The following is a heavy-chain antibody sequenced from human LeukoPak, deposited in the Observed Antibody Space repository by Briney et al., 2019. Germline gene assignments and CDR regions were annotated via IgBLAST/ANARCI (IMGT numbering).Heavy chain of an antibody. D-gene: IGHD3-16*02. CDR3: ARHETYDYVWGSYRLALPRLDY. CDR2: INHSGST. V-gene: IGHV4-34*01. CDR1: GGSFSGYY. Sequence: PSETLSLTCAVYGGSFSGYYWSWIRQPPGKGLEWIGEINHSGSTNYNPSLKSRVTISVDTSKNQFSLKLSSVTAADTAVYYCARHETYDYVWGSYRLALPRLDYWGQGTLVTVSS. J-gene: IGHJ4*02.